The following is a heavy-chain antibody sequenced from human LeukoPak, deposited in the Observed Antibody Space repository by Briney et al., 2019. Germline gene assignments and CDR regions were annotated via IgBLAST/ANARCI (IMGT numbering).Heavy chain of an antibody. V-gene: IGHV3-7*01. D-gene: IGHD4-17*01. CDR3: ARAATVTNPYDAFDI. CDR1: GFTFSSYW. J-gene: IGHJ3*02. CDR2: IKHDGSEK. Sequence: GGSLRLSCAASGFTFSSYWMSWVRQAPGKGPECVANIKHDGSEKSYVDSVKGRFTISRDNAKNSLYLQMNSLRAEDTAVYYCARAATVTNPYDAFDIWGQGTMVTVSS.